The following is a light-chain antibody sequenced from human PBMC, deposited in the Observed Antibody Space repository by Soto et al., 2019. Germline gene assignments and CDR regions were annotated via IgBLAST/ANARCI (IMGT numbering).Light chain of an antibody. CDR1: QSISTW. J-gene: IGKJ4*02. Sequence: DIPMTQSPSTLSASVGDRVTITCRASQSISTWLAWYQQKPGKAPKLLIYKASSLESGVPSRFSGSGSGTEFTLTISSLQPDDFATYYGQHYNSYSPFGGGTKVEI. CDR2: KAS. CDR3: QHYNSYSP. V-gene: IGKV1-5*03.